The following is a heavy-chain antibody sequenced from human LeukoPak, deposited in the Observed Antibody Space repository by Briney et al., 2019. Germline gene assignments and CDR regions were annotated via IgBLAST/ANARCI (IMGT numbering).Heavy chain of an antibody. CDR2: ISYDGSNK. CDR3: ARNKAGYYYDSSGYFSWFDP. D-gene: IGHD3-22*01. CDR1: GFTFSSYA. V-gene: IGHV3-30*01. J-gene: IGHJ5*02. Sequence: PGGSLRLSCAASGFTFSSYAMHWVRQAPGKGLEWVAVISYDGSNKYYADSVKGRFTISRDNSKNTLYLQMNSLRAEDTAVYYCARNKAGYYYDSSGYFSWFDPWGQGTLVTVSS.